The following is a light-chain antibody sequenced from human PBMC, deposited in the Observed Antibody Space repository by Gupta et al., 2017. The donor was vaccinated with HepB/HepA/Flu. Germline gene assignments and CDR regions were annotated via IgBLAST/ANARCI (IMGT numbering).Light chain of an antibody. CDR1: SSDVGGYNY. J-gene: IGLJ2*01. CDR3: CSYAGSYTVV. V-gene: IGLV2-11*01. CDR2: DVS. Sequence: QSALTQPRSVSGSPGQSVTISCTGSSSDVGGYNYVSWYQQHPGKAPKLMMYDVSNRPSGVPERFSGSKSGNAALLNISGLQAEDEAEYYCCSYAGSYTVVFGGGTKLTVL.